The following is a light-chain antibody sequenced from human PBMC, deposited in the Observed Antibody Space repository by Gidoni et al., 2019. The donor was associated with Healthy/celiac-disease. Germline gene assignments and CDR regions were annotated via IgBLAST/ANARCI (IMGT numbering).Light chain of an antibody. J-gene: IGLJ2*01. CDR1: SSNIGSNT. CDR2: SNN. V-gene: IGLV1-44*01. Sequence: QSVLTQPPSASGTPGQRVTISGSGSSSNIGSNTVNWYQQLPGTAPKLLIYSNNQRPAGVLDRFSGSKSGTSASLAISGLQSEDEADYYCAAWDDSLNGFVVFGGGTKLTVL. CDR3: AAWDDSLNGFVV.